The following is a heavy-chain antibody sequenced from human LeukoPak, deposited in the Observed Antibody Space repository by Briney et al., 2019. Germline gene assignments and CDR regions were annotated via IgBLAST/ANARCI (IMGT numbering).Heavy chain of an antibody. V-gene: IGHV3-33*07. CDR1: APTSSIIG. Sequence: PGGSLRLSRPPPAPTSSIIGMYWAAQAPGKGREWGAVICYDGTNENESDSMGGLSIFSRDNSKNTLYLQKNSLRAEDTAVYYCARARNNYDVSGYSALDYWGEGSLVTVSS. CDR3: ARARNNYDVSGYSALDY. D-gene: IGHD3-22*01. J-gene: IGHJ4*02. CDR2: ICYDGTNE.